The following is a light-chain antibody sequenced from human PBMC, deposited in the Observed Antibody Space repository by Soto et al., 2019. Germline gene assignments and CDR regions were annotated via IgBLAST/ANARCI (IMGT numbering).Light chain of an antibody. CDR1: SSDIGAYNY. CDR3: CSYTTTSTWA. CDR2: EVS. J-gene: IGLJ3*02. V-gene: IGLV2-14*01. Sequence: QSALTQPASVSGSPGQSITISCTGTSSDIGAYNYVSWYQQHPGKAPKLMISEVSNRPSGISNRFSGSKSGNTASLTLSGLLAEDEADYHCCSYTTTSTWAFGGGTKLTVL.